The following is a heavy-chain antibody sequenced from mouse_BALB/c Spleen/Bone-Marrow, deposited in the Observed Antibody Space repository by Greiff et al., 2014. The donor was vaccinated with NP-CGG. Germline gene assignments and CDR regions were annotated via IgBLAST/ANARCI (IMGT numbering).Heavy chain of an antibody. J-gene: IGHJ2*01. CDR3: TRTYEYFDY. Sequence: VQLQQSGAELVRPGASVKLSRKASGYTFTSYWINWVKQRPGQGLEWIGNIYPSDNYTNYNQKFKDKATLTVDKSSSTAYMQLSSPTSEDSAVYYCTRTYEYFDYWGQGTTLTVSS. CDR2: IYPSDNYT. V-gene: IGHV1-69*02. D-gene: IGHD2-3*01. CDR1: GYTFTSYW.